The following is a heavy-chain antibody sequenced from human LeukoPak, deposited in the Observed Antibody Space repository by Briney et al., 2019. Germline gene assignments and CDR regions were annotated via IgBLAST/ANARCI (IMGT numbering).Heavy chain of an antibody. CDR1: GFNFDSHW. CDR2: LNQDGTET. CDR3: ARDSYRALEY. D-gene: IGHD1-14*01. V-gene: IGHV3-7*01. J-gene: IGHJ4*02. Sequence: QPGGSLRLSCAASGFNFDSHWMNWVRHAPGKGLEWVAHLNQDGTETYYADSVRGRFTISRDNAKSSLYLQMNGLRADDTAVYYCARDSYRALEYWGQGALVTVSS.